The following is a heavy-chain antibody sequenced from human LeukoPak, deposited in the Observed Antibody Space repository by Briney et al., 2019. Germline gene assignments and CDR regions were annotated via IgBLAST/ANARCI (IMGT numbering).Heavy chain of an antibody. Sequence: SVKVSCKASGGTFSSYAISWVRQAPGQGLEWMGGIIPIFGAANYAQKFQGRVTITADESTSTAYMELSSLRSEDTAVYYCARESDSGSFNFDYWGQGTLVTVSS. CDR3: ARESDSGSFNFDY. J-gene: IGHJ4*02. CDR2: IIPIFGAA. V-gene: IGHV1-69*13. CDR1: GGTFSSYA. D-gene: IGHD1-26*01.